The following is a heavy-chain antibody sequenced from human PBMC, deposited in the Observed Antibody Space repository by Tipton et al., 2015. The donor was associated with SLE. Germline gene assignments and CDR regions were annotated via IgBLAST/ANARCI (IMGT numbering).Heavy chain of an antibody. V-gene: IGHV4-59*11. CDR3: AREGTYYYDSSGSGWFDP. CDR1: GGSISSHY. CDR2: IYYSGGT. D-gene: IGHD3-22*01. J-gene: IGHJ5*02. Sequence: TPSLTCTVSGGSISSHYWSWIRQPPGKGLEWIGYIYYSGGTNYNPSLKSRVNMSVDTSKNQLSLKLSSVTAADTAVYYCAREGTYYYDSSGSGWFDPWGQGTLVTVSS.